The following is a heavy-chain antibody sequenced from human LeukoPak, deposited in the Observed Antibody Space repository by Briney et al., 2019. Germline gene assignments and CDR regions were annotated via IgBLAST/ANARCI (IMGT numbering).Heavy chain of an antibody. CDR2: ISSSGSTI. J-gene: IGHJ4*02. CDR1: GFTFSDYY. V-gene: IGHV3-11*04. D-gene: IGHD3-10*01. Sequence: GGSLRPSCAASGFTFSDYYMSWIRQAPGKGPEWVSYISSSGSTIYYADSVKGRFTISRDNAKNSLYLQMNSLRAEDTAVYYCARDAEDYYGSGSYYNPPLDYWGQGTLVTVSS. CDR3: ARDAEDYYGSGSYYNPPLDY.